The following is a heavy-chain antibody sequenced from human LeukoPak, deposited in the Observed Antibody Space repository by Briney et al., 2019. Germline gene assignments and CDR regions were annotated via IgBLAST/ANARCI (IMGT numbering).Heavy chain of an antibody. CDR3: AGAPPFDYTFDY. D-gene: IGHD3-9*01. V-gene: IGHV1-8*01. CDR1: GYTFTSYD. J-gene: IGHJ4*02. Sequence: ASVKVSCKASGYTFTSYDINWVRQATGQGLEWMGWMNPNSGNTGYAQKFQGRVTMTRNTSISTAYMELSSLRSEDTAVYYCAGAPPFDYTFDYWGQGTLVTVSS. CDR2: MNPNSGNT.